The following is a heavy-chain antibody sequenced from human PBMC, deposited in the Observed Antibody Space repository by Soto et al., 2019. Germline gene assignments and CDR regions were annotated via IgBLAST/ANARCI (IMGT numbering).Heavy chain of an antibody. D-gene: IGHD6-13*01. CDR1: GFTFSSYS. CDR3: AKISDSSSWGGFDP. Sequence: PGGSLRLSCAASGFTFSSYSMNWVRQAPGKGLEWVSSISSSSSYIYYADSVKGRFTISRDNSKNTLYLQMNSLRAEDTAVYYCAKISDSSSWGGFDPWGQGTLVTVSS. V-gene: IGHV3-21*04. J-gene: IGHJ5*02. CDR2: ISSSSSYI.